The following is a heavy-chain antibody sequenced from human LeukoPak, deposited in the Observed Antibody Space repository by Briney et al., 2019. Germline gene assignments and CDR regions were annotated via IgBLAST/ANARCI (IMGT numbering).Heavy chain of an antibody. CDR3: ARARVPIAVAGLYYFDY. J-gene: IGHJ4*02. CDR2: IKPDSGSS. D-gene: IGHD6-19*01. Sequence: ASVKVSCKASGYTFTAYYIHWLRQAPGQGPEWMGWIKPDSGSSHYAQKFQGRVTMTRDTSSNSAYMDLTRLKSDDTAVYYCARARVPIAVAGLYYFDYWGQGALDTVSS. CDR1: GYTFTAYY. V-gene: IGHV1-2*02.